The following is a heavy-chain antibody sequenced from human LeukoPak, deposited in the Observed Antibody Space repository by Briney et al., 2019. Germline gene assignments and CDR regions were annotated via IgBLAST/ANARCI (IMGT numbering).Heavy chain of an antibody. J-gene: IGHJ3*02. CDR3: AKDGSGTYPDAFDM. CDR2: LTGSGGNT. CDR1: GFTFSSYA. Sequence: GGSLRLSCAASGFTFSSYAMSWVRQAPGKGLEWVSGLTGSGGNTYYADSVKGRFTISRDNSKNTLYLQMNSLRAEDTAVYYCAKDGSGTYPDAFDMWGQGTMVTVSS. V-gene: IGHV3-23*01. D-gene: IGHD1-26*01.